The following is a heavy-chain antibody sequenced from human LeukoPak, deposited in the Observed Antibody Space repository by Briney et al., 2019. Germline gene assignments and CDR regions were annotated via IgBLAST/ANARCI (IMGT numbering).Heavy chain of an antibody. J-gene: IGHJ4*02. D-gene: IGHD2-2*01. Sequence: PSGTLSLTCAVSGGSISSSNWWSWVRQPPGKGLEWIGEIYHSGSTNYNPSLKSRVTISVDKSKNQFSLKLSSVTAADTAVYYCARRHLPLQWEVVPAAQDLGFDYWGQGTLVTVSS. CDR1: GGSISSSNW. V-gene: IGHV4-4*02. CDR3: ARRHLPLQWEVVPAAQDLGFDY. CDR2: IYHSGST.